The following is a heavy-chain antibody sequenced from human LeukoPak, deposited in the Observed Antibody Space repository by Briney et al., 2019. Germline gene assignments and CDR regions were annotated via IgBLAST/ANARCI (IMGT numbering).Heavy chain of an antibody. CDR1: GFTFSNYW. V-gene: IGHV3-7*04. Sequence: GGSLRLSCAASGFTFSNYWINWVRQAPGKGLEWVANIKLDGSEKYYVDSVKGRFTISRDNAKNSLYLQMNSLRAEDTAVYYCVRSRYCSVGRCYSDYWGQGTLVTVSS. D-gene: IGHD2-15*01. CDR2: IKLDGSEK. J-gene: IGHJ4*02. CDR3: VRSRYCSVGRCYSDY.